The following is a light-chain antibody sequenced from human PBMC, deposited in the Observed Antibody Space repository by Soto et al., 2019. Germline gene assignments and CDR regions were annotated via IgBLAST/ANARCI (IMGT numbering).Light chain of an antibody. J-gene: IGLJ2*01. Sequence: QTVVTQEPSFSVSPGGTVTLTCGLSSGSVSTSYSPSWYQQTPGQAPRTLIYNTNTRSSGVPDRFSGSILGNKAALTITGAQADDESDYYCVLHMGSGIWVFVGGTKLTVL. CDR1: SGSVSTSYS. V-gene: IGLV8-61*01. CDR3: VLHMGSGIWV. CDR2: NTN.